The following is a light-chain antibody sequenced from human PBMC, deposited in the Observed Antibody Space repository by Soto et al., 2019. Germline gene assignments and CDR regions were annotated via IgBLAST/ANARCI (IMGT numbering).Light chain of an antibody. CDR1: QSISSW. Sequence: DIRMTQSPSTLSASVGDRVTITCRASQSISSWLAWYQQKPKKTPNLLISDASSLESAVPSRFSGSGSGTEFTLTISSLQPDDFATYYCQQYSNYPYAFGQGTQLET. CDR2: DAS. V-gene: IGKV1-5*01. CDR3: QQYSNYPYA. J-gene: IGKJ2*01.